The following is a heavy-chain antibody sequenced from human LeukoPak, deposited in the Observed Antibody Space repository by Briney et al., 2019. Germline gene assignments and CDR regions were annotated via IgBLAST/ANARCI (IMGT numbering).Heavy chain of an antibody. D-gene: IGHD6-25*01. CDR2: VSGSGSSA. CDR1: GFTFSTYA. CDR3: TRRGTATLGYGMDV. Sequence: GGSLRLSCAASGFTFSTYAVSWVRRAPGKGLEWVSTVSGSGSSAYYADSVKGRFTISRDNSKNTLYLQMNSLKTEDTAVYYCTRRGTATLGYGMDVWGQGTTVTVSS. V-gene: IGHV3-23*01. J-gene: IGHJ6*02.